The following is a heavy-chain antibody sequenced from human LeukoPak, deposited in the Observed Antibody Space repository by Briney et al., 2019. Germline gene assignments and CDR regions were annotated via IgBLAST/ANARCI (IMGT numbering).Heavy chain of an antibody. CDR1: GFTFTSYW. V-gene: IGHV3-7*01. CDR2: IGEDGSEK. Sequence: GGSLRLSCAVSGFTFTSYWMSWVRQAPGKGLEWVANIGEDGSEKSYLDSVKGRFTISRDNAKNSLYLQMNSLRAEDTAVYYCARGPLYYSSGTYQYFDYWGQGTLVTVSS. D-gene: IGHD3-10*01. J-gene: IGHJ4*02. CDR3: ARGPLYYSSGTYQYFDY.